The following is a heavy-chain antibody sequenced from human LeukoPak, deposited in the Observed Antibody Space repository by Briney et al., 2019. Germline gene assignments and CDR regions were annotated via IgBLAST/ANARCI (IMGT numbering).Heavy chain of an antibody. D-gene: IGHD6-19*01. J-gene: IGHJ1*01. CDR3: ARVLRQWLVQADFQH. CDR2: ISYDGSNK. V-gene: IGHV3-30*04. CDR1: GFTFSNYP. Sequence: GGSLRLSCTASGFTFSNYPMHWVRQAPGKGLEWVAVISYDGSNKYYADSVEGRFTISRDNSKNTLYLQMNSLRAEDTAVYYCARVLRQWLVQADFQHWGQGTLVTVSS.